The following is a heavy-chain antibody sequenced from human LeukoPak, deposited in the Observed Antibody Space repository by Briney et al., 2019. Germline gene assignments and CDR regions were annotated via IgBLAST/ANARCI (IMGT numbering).Heavy chain of an antibody. CDR1: GYTFTNYW. CDR2: IYPADSDT. V-gene: IGHV5-51*01. CDR3: ARHRYFDV. J-gene: IGHJ2*01. Sequence: GESLKISCKASGYTFTNYWIGWVRQMPGKGLEWMGIIYPADSDTRYSPSFQGQVTISADKSISTAYLPWSSLKASDTAMYYCARHRYFDVWGRGTLVTVSS.